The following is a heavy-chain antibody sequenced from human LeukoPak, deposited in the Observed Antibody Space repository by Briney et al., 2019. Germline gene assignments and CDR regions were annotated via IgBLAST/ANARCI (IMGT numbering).Heavy chain of an antibody. CDR3: ARLSGRGYDAFDI. CDR2: ISTYRGHT. V-gene: IGHV1-18*01. D-gene: IGHD1-1*01. Sequence: ASVKVSCKTSGYTFTNHGITWVRQSPGQGLEWMGWISTYRGHTNYAQNLQGRVTMTTDTSTSTAYLELRSLRSDDTAVYYCARLSGRGYDAFDIWGQGTMVTVSS. J-gene: IGHJ3*02. CDR1: GYTFTNHG.